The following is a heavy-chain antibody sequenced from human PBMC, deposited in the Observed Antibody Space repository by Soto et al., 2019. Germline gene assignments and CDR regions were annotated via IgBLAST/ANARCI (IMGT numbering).Heavy chain of an antibody. J-gene: IGHJ6*03. CDR1: EFTFSNYA. D-gene: IGHD2-2*02. V-gene: IGHV3-23*01. CDR3: ARALPGTISGYYYFMDV. Sequence: EVQLLESGGALVQPGGSLRLSCVASEFTFSNYAMNWVRQAPGKGLEWVSAISGGAGSTYYAGSVKGRFTISRDNSKNTLYVQMNSLRVEDTAVYYCARALPGTISGYYYFMDVWGKGTTVTVSS. CDR2: ISGGAGST.